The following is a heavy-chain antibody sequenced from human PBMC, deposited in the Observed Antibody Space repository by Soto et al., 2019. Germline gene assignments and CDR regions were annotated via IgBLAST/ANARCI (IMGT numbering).Heavy chain of an antibody. CDR3: ARDRCTTDRCYTHHFDV. J-gene: IGHJ6*02. D-gene: IGHD2-8*01. V-gene: IGHV1-18*04. CDR2: ISVYTGNT. Sequence: QVHLVQSGGEVTRPGASVKVSCKSSGYTFTSYGVSWVRQAPGQGLEWLGWISVYTGNTKQAQKFQDRVTLTTVASTTTAYMELRSMRSDDTAVYYCARDRCTTDRCYTHHFDVWGQGTTVTVSS. CDR1: GYTFTSYG.